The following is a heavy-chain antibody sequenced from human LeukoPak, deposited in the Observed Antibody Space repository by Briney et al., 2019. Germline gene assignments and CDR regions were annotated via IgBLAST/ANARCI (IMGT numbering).Heavy chain of an antibody. CDR2: MNPNSGNT. J-gene: IGHJ4*02. Sequence: ASVKVSCKASGYTFTSYDINWVRQAPGQGLEWMGWMNPNSGNTGYAQKFQGRVTITRNTSISTAYMELSSLRSEDTAVYYCARGGVVYYGSGSLDYWGQGTLVTVSS. CDR3: ARGGVVYYGSGSLDY. D-gene: IGHD3-10*01. V-gene: IGHV1-8*03. CDR1: GYTFTSYD.